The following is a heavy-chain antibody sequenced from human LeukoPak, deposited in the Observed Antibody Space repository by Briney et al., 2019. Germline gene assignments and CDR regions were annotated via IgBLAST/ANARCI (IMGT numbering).Heavy chain of an antibody. CDR2: IDNSGST. CDR3: ARLARLTLIRGVTGYHSLDV. V-gene: IGHV4-59*01. CDR1: RGSISSYY. Sequence: SETLSLTCTVSRGSISSYYWSWIRQPPGKGLEWIGYIDNSGSTNSNPSLKSRVAMSVDTSKNEFSLKLSSVTAADTAVYYCARLARLTLIRGVTGYHSLDVWGKGTKVTVSS. J-gene: IGHJ6*04. D-gene: IGHD3-10*01.